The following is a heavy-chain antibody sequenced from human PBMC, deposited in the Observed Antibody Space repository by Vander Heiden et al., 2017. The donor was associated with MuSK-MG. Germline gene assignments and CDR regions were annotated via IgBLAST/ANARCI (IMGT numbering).Heavy chain of an antibody. D-gene: IGHD6-13*01. V-gene: IGHV1-2*02. CDR2: INPNSGGT. J-gene: IGHJ5*02. CDR1: GYTVPGYY. CDR3: ARVEGSSWSGRFDP. Sequence: QVQLVQSGAEVKKPGASVRVSCKASGYTVPGYYMHWVRQAPGQGLEWMGLINPNSGGTNYAQKFQGRVTMTRDTSISTAYMELSRLRSDDTAVYYCARVEGSSWSGRFDPWGQGTLVTVSS.